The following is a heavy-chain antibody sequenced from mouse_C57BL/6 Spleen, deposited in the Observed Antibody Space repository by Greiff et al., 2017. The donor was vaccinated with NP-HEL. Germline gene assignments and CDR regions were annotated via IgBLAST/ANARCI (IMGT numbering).Heavy chain of an antibody. CDR1: GFTFSSYA. J-gene: IGHJ2*01. Sequence: EVQRVESGGGLVKPGGSLKLSCAASGFTFSSYAMSWVRQTPEKRLEWVATISDGGSYTYYPDNVKGRFTISRDNAKNNLYLQMSHLKSEDTAMYYCARIHYYGSTFDYWGQGTTLTVSS. CDR3: ARIHYYGSTFDY. D-gene: IGHD1-1*01. CDR2: ISDGGSYT. V-gene: IGHV5-4*01.